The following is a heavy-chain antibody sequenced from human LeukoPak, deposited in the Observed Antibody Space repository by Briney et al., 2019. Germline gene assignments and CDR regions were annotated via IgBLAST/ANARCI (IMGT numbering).Heavy chain of an antibody. CDR2: INPSGGST. CDR3: TVLGYDILTGYSHDAFDI. V-gene: IGHV1-46*01. Sequence: ASVKLSCKASGYTFTSYYMHWVRQAPGQGLEWLGIINPSGGSTSYAQKFQGRVTMTRDTSTSTVYMELSSLRSEDTAVYYRTVLGYDILTGYSHDAFDIWGQGTMVTVSS. CDR1: GYTFTSYY. J-gene: IGHJ3*02. D-gene: IGHD3-9*01.